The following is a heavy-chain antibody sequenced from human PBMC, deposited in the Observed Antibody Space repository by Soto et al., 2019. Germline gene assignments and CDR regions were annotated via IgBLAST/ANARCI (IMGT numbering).Heavy chain of an antibody. CDR2: IIPIFGTA. CDR3: ARAAGDQPLLPFDY. V-gene: IGHV1-69*13. Sequence: WASVKVSCKASGGTFSSYAISWVRQAPGQGLEWMGGIIPIFGTANYAQKFQGRVTITADESTSTAYMELSSLRSEDTAVYYCARAAGDQPLLPFDYWGQGTLVTVSS. D-gene: IGHD2-15*01. J-gene: IGHJ4*02. CDR1: GGTFSSYA.